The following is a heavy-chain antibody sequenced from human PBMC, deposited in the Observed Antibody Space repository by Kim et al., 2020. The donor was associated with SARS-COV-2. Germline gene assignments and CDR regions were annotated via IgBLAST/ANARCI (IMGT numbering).Heavy chain of an antibody. CDR3: ARGEVYGDYEVLFDY. Sequence: GGSLRLSCAASGFTFDDYGMSWVRQAPGKGLEWVSGINWNGGSTGYADSVKGRFTISRDNAKNSLYLQMNSLRAEDTALYYCARGEVYGDYEVLFDYWGQGTLVTVSS. J-gene: IGHJ4*02. CDR1: GFTFDDYG. V-gene: IGHV3-20*04. D-gene: IGHD4-17*01. CDR2: INWNGGST.